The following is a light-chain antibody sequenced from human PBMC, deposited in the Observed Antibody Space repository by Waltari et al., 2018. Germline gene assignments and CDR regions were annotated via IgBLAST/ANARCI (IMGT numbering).Light chain of an antibody. Sequence: DIQMTQSPSTLSASVGDRVTITCRASQSVSIWLAWYKQKPGKAPNLLIYKASTLESGVPSRFSGSGSGTEFTLTISSLQPDDFATYYCQQYNSYSRTFGQGTKVEI. J-gene: IGKJ1*01. CDR1: QSVSIW. CDR2: KAS. V-gene: IGKV1-5*03. CDR3: QQYNSYSRT.